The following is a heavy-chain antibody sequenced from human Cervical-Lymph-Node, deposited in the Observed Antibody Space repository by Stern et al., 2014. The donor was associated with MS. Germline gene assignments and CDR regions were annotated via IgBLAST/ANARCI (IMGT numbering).Heavy chain of an antibody. J-gene: IGHJ4*02. V-gene: IGHV2-70*01. CDR1: GFSLSTTGMC. Sequence: QVTLRESGPALVKPTQTLTLTCTFSGFSLSTTGMCLSWIRQPTGKALECLALLDWDGDKYYSTALKTRLTISKDTSKNQVVLTMTNMAPLDTATYFCVRAREGYYFDYWGQGIPVTVSS. CDR3: VRAREGYYFDY. D-gene: IGHD2-21*01. CDR2: LDWDGDK.